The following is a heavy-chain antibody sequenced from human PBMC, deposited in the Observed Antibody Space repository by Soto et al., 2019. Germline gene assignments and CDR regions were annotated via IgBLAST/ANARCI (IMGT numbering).Heavy chain of an antibody. J-gene: IGHJ4*02. Sequence: QLQLQESGPGLVKPSETLSLTCTVSGDSISSDNYYCGWIRQPPGKGLEWIGSIYYTGSTYYNPSLNSRVTVSVDTSKRQFSLKLSAVTAADTAVYYCARHPGYAVPTVYATHYFNYWGQGILVTVST. V-gene: IGHV4-39*01. D-gene: IGHD2-8*01. CDR3: ARHPGYAVPTVYATHYFNY. CDR1: GDSISSDNYY. CDR2: IYYTGST.